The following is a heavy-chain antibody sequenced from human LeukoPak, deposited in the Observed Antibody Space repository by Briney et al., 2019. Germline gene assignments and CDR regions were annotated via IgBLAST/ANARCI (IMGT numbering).Heavy chain of an antibody. CDR2: ISGSGGST. D-gene: IGHD3-10*01. Sequence: PGGSLRLSCAASGNYWMHWVRQAPGKGLEWVSAISGSGGSTYYADSVKGRFTISRDNSKNTLYLQMNSLRAEDTAVYYCAVPHLYYSNYWGQGTLVTVSS. CDR3: AVPHLYYSNY. CDR1: GNYW. V-gene: IGHV3-23*01. J-gene: IGHJ4*02.